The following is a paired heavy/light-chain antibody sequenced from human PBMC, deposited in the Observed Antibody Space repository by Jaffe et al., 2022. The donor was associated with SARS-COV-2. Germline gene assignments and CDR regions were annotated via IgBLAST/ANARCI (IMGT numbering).Light chain of an antibody. Sequence: EIVLTQSPGTLSLSPGERATLSCRTSQTVSSSYLAWYQQKPGQAPRLLIYGASSRATGIPDRFSGSGSGTDFTLTISRLEPEDFAVYYCQQYGSSPFTFGPGTKVDIK. V-gene: IGKV3-20*01. CDR1: QTVSSSY. CDR2: GAS. CDR3: QQYGSSPFT. J-gene: IGKJ3*01.
Heavy chain of an antibody. V-gene: IGHV3-48*03. J-gene: IGHJ3*01. D-gene: IGHD4-4*01. CDR1: GFTFSSYE. CDR3: ARAKYSNFQNDAFDV. CDR2: ISSSGSLI. Sequence: EVQLVESGGDLVQPGGSLRLSCAASGFTFSSYEMNWVRQAPGKGLEWVSYISSSGSLIYYADSLKGRITVSRDNAKYSLFLQMNSLRAEDTAIYYCARAKYSNFQNDAFDVWGQGTMVTVSS.